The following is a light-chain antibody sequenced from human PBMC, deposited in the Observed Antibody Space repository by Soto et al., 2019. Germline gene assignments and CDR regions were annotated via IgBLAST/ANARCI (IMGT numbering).Light chain of an antibody. CDR2: DDS. J-gene: IGLJ2*01. CDR1: NIGSKS. V-gene: IGLV3-21*02. Sequence: SYELTQPPSVSVAPGQTARITCGGTNIGSKSVHWYQQKPGQAPVLVVYDDSNRPSGIPERLSGSNSGNTATLTISRVEAGDEADYYCQVWDSSSDHVIFGGGTQLTVL. CDR3: QVWDSSSDHVI.